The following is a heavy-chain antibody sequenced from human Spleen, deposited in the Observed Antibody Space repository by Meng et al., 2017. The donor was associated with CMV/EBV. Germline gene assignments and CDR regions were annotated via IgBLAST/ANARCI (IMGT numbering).Heavy chain of an antibody. CDR2: ISYDGSNK. D-gene: IGHD6-13*01. CDR1: VFTFSSYA. Sequence: QVQLVESGXGVVQPXRSLSPXLXASVFTFSSYAMHWVRQAPGKGLEWVAVISYDGSNKYYADSVKGRFTISRDNSKNTLYLQMNSLRAEDTAVYYCARSVLRSYSSSWYAFDYWGQGTLVTVSS. CDR3: ARSVLRSYSSSWYAFDY. V-gene: IGHV3-30-3*02. J-gene: IGHJ4*02.